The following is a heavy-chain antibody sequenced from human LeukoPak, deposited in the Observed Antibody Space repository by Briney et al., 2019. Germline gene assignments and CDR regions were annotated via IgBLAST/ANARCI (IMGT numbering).Heavy chain of an antibody. CDR1: GYTFTSYG. CDR3: ARSNWGPRDYFDY. V-gene: IGHV1-2*02. Sequence: EASVKVSCKASGYTFTSYGISWVRQAPGQGLEWMGWINPNSGGTNYAQKFQGRVTMTRDTSISTAYMELSRLRSDDTAVYYCARSNWGPRDYFDYWGQGTLVTVSS. D-gene: IGHD7-27*01. CDR2: INPNSGGT. J-gene: IGHJ4*02.